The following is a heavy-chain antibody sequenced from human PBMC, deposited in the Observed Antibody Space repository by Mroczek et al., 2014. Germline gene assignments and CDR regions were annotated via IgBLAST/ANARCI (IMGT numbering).Heavy chain of an antibody. Sequence: KGSWSTALPSYWIGSGGATMPGKDLEWMGIIYPGDSDTRYSPSFQGQVTISADKSISTAYLQWSSLKASDTAMYYCARRNDFWSGYGMDVWGQGTTVTVSS. CDR2: IYPGDSDT. J-gene: IGHJ6*02. V-gene: IGHV5-51*01. CDR3: ARRNDFWSGYGMDV. D-gene: IGHD3-3*01. CDR1: STALPSYW.